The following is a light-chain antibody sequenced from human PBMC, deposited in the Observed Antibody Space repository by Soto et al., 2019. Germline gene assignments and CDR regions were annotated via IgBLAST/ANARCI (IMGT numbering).Light chain of an antibody. J-gene: IGKJ1*01. CDR3: QQSTKWPWT. V-gene: IGKV3-15*01. CDR2: SAS. CDR1: QNINNN. Sequence: EIVMTQSPAILSVSPGERATVSCRTSQNINNNLAWYQQRPVRAPKLLIYSASTRANGVPDRFSGSGSGTEFTLTISSLQSEDFAVYYCQQSTKWPWTFGQGTKVEVK.